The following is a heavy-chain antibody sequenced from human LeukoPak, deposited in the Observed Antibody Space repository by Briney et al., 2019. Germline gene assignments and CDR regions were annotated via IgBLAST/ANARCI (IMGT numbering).Heavy chain of an antibody. CDR1: GFSFGNYA. CDR3: VKDPRDTYGTNWFVS. D-gene: IGHD2-21*01. J-gene: IGHJ5*01. V-gene: IGHV3-23*01. Sequence: GVSLTLSCVASGFSFGNYAMSWVRQAPGKGLQWVSQISGTGGATWYAGFARDRFTISRDNSKKTLYLQMSGLRVEDTAMYYCVKDPRDTYGTNWFVSWGQGTLLIVSS. CDR2: ISGTGGAT.